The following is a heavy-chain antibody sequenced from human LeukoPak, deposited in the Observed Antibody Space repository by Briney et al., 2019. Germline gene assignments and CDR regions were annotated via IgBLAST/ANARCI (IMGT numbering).Heavy chain of an antibody. J-gene: IGHJ4*02. CDR1: GDSINSLDL. D-gene: IGHD3-22*01. V-gene: IGHV4-4*02. CDR2: MYLSGTT. CDR3: AGLVGRYSSGLYYYYFDY. Sequence: SETLFLTCTVSGDSINSLDLWSWVRQPPGKGLEWIGEMYLSGTTHSNPSVKSRVTISIDKPKNQFFLNLSSVTAADTAVYYCAGLVGRYSSGLYYYYFDYWGQGTLVTVSS.